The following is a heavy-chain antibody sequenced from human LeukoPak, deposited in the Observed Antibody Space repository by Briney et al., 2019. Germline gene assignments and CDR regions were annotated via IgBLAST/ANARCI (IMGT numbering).Heavy chain of an antibody. CDR2: ISGSGGST. J-gene: IGHJ4*02. CDR3: ARDSSYYYDSSALKY. V-gene: IGHV3-23*01. Sequence: GGSLRLSCAASGFTFSSYGMSWVRQAPGKGLEWVSAISGSGGSTYYADSVKGRFTISRDNSKNTLYLQMNSLRAEDTAVYYCARDSSYYYDSSALKYWGQGTLVTVSS. D-gene: IGHD3-22*01. CDR1: GFTFSSYG.